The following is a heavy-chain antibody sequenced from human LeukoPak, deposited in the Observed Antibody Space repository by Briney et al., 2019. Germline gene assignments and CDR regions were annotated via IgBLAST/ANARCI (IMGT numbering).Heavy chain of an antibody. CDR1: GYSFTNYY. J-gene: IGHJ4*02. Sequence: GASVKVSCKASGYSFTNYYIHWVRQAPGLGLEWMGVINPSGGSTTSAQKFQGRVTITKDTSTSTVYMELSSLRSQDTAVYYCARVKGSCFDWLLGYFDYWGQGTLVTVSS. D-gene: IGHD3-9*01. CDR2: INPSGGST. V-gene: IGHV1-46*01. CDR3: ARVKGSCFDWLLGYFDY.